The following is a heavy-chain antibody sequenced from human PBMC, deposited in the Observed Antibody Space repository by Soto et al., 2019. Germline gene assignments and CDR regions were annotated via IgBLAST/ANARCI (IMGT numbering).Heavy chain of an antibody. D-gene: IGHD3-22*01. V-gene: IGHV1-46*01. Sequence: QVQLIQSGAVVRKPGASVMVSCKASGYSLTGYYIHWVRQAPGQGLEWLGRINPSDGTSAYTQQFQGRFFMTRDTYTSTVFMELNSLKSQDTALYFCAREGSGSYLVLWGQVTLVTV. CDR1: GYSLTGYY. J-gene: IGHJ4*02. CDR2: INPSDGTS. CDR3: AREGSGSYLVL.